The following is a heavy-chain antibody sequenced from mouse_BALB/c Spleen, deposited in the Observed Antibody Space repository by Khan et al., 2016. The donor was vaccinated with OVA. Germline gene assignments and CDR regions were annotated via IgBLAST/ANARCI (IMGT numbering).Heavy chain of an antibody. CDR2: IDPENGNT. Sequence: VQLQQSGAELVRPGALVKLSCKASGFNIKDYYMLWVKQRPEQGLEWIGWIDPENGNTIYDPKFQAKASITADTSSNPAYLQHSSLTSEDTAVYYCARRGYGNYWFAYWGQGTLVTVSA. D-gene: IGHD2-1*01. CDR3: ARRGYGNYWFAY. CDR1: GFNIKDYY. J-gene: IGHJ3*01. V-gene: IGHV14-1*02.